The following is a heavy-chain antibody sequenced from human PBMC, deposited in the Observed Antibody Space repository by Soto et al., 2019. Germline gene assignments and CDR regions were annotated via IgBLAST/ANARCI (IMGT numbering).Heavy chain of an antibody. J-gene: IGHJ6*02. V-gene: IGHV1-2*04. D-gene: IGHD6-19*01. CDR3: ARVISSGWYGMDV. CDR1: GYTFTGYY. Sequence: ASVKVSCKASGYTFTGYYMHWVRQAPGQGLEWMGWISPNSGGTNYAQKFQGWVTMTRDTSISPAYMELSRLRSDDTAVYYCARVISSGWYGMDVWGQGTTVTVSS. CDR2: ISPNSGGT.